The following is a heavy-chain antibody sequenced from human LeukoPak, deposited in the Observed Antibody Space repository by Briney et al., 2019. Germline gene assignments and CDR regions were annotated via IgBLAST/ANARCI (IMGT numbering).Heavy chain of an antibody. V-gene: IGHV4-4*02. D-gene: IGHD6-19*01. J-gene: IGHJ5*02. CDR1: GASISSSNW. Sequence: PSGTLSLTCAVSGASISSSNWWSWVRQPPGKGLEWIGEIYHSGSTNYNPSLKSRVTISVDKSKNQFSLKLSSVTAADTAVYYCARGDSSGWYGSLSWFDPWGQGTLVTVSS. CDR2: IYHSGST. CDR3: ARGDSSGWYGSLSWFDP.